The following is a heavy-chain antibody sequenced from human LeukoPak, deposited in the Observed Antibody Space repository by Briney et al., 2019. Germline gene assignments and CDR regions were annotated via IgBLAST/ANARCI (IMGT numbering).Heavy chain of an antibody. V-gene: IGHV7-4-1*02. D-gene: IGHD6-13*01. CDR3: ARWVAAADP. CDR2: INTNTGQP. CDR1: GYRFATYA. J-gene: IGHJ5*02. Sequence: GASVKVSCKTSGYRFATYAITWVRQAPGQGLEWMGWINTNTGQPAYAQGFTGRFVFSLDTSVTTAYLQITCLKTEDTAVYYCARWVAAADPWGQGTLVTVSS.